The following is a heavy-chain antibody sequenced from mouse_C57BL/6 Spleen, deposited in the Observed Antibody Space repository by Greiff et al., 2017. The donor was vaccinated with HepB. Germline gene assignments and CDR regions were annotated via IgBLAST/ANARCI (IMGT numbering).Heavy chain of an antibody. V-gene: IGHV1-50*01. J-gene: IGHJ2*01. CDR1: GYTFTSYW. D-gene: IGHD1-1*01. Sequence: QVQLQQSGAELVKPGASVKLSCKASGYTFTSYWMQWVKQRPGQGLEWIGEIDPSDSYTNYNQKFKGKATLTVDTSSSTAYMQLSSLTSEDSAVYYCARNYYGSPDYWGQGTTLTVSS. CDR2: IDPSDSYT. CDR3: ARNYYGSPDY.